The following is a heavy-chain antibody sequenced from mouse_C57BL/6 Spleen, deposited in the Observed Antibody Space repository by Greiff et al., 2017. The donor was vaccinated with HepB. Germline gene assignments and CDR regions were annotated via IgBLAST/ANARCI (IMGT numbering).Heavy chain of an antibody. CDR2: IYPGDGDT. V-gene: IGHV1-82*01. Sequence: QVQLQQSGPELVKPGASVKISCKASGYAFSSSWMNWVKQRPGKGLEWIGRIYPGDGDTNYNGKFKGKATLTADKSSSTAYMQLSSLTSEDSAVYFCARETAQATLFAYWGQGTLVTVSA. CDR1: GYAFSSSW. CDR3: ARETAQATLFAY. J-gene: IGHJ3*01. D-gene: IGHD3-2*02.